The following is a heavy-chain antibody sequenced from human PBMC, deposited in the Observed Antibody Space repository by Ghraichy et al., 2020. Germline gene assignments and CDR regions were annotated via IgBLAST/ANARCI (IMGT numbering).Heavy chain of an antibody. CDR2: IYYSGST. Sequence: SETLSLTCTVSGGSVSSGSYYWSWIRQPPGKGLEWIGYIYYSGSTNYNPSLKSRVTISVDTSKNQFSLKLSSVTAADTAVYYCAGVPSYGDSNYWGQGTLVTVSS. CDR1: GGSVSSGSYY. V-gene: IGHV4-61*01. CDR3: AGVPSYGDSNY. J-gene: IGHJ4*02. D-gene: IGHD4-17*01.